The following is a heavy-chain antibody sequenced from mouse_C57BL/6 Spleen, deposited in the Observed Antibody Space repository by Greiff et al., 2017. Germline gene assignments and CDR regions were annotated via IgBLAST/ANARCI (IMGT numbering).Heavy chain of an antibody. CDR2: ISNGGGST. V-gene: IGHV5-12*01. Sequence: EVKLVESGGGLVQPGGSLKLSCAASGFTFSDYYMYWVRQTPEKRLEWVAYISNGGGSTYYPDTVKGRFTIYRDNAKNTLYLQMSRLKSEDTAMYYCARRGFDYWGQGTTLTVSS. CDR3: ARRGFDY. CDR1: GFTFSDYY. J-gene: IGHJ2*01.